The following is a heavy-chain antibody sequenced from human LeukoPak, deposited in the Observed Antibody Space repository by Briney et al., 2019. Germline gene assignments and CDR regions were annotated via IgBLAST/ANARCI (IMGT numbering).Heavy chain of an antibody. V-gene: IGHV4-34*01. D-gene: IGHD3-16*01. CDR3: ARIEPGRLGFDY. J-gene: IGHJ4*02. CDR1: GESFSGNY. CDR2: INHSGST. Sequence: SETLSLTRAVYGESFSGNYWNWIRQPPGKGLEWVGEINHSGSTNYNPSLKSRVTISVDTSKNQFSLKLSSVTAADTAVYYCARIEPGRLGFDYWGQGTLVTVSS.